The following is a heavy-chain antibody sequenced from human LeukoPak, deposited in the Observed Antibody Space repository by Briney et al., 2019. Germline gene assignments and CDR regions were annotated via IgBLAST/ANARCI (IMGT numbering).Heavy chain of an antibody. CDR3: ARVTSLLVLDY. V-gene: IGHV3-64*01. Sequence: GGSLRLPCAASGFTFSSYAMHWVRQAPGKGLEYVSAISSNGGSTYYANSVKGRFTISRDNSKNTLYLQMGSLRAEDMAVYYCARVTSLLVLDYWGQGTLVTVSS. J-gene: IGHJ4*02. CDR1: GFTFSSYA. D-gene: IGHD1-1*01. CDR2: ISSNGGST.